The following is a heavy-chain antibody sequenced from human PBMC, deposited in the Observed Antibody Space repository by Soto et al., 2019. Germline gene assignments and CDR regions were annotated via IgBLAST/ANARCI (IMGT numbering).Heavy chain of an antibody. V-gene: IGHV1-18*01. CDR1: GYTFTSYG. Sequence: QVQLVQSGAEVKKPGASVKVSCKASGYTFTSYGISWVRQAPGQGLARMGWISAYNGNTKYAQKLQGRCTMTTDTSTTTADMKLRSLRSADPDVYYGAREPNYFDYWGQGTLVTVSS. J-gene: IGHJ4*02. CDR3: AREPNYFDY. CDR2: ISAYNGNT.